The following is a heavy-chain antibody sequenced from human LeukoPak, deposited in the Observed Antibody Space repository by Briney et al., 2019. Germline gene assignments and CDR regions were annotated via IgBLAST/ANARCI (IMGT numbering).Heavy chain of an antibody. V-gene: IGHV3-30*03. CDR2: ISYDGDDK. Sequence: PGGSLRLSCAASGFXFSGYGMHWVRQAPGKGLEWVAVISYDGDDKYYADSVKGRFTISRDSSKNTLYLEMSSLRAEDTAVYFCARERTLYVSGSGYGMDVWGQGTTVTVSS. CDR3: ARERTLYVSGSGYGMDV. J-gene: IGHJ6*02. D-gene: IGHD3-10*01. CDR1: GFXFSGYG.